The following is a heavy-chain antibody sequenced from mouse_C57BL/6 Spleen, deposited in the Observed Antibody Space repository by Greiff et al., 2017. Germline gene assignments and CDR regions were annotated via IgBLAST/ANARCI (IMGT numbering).Heavy chain of an antibody. D-gene: IGHD2-3*01. CDR2: IYPGDGDT. CDR1: GYAFSSSW. J-gene: IGHJ3*01. CDR3: ARGDGYYQFAY. V-gene: IGHV1-82*01. Sequence: VQGVESGPELVKPGASVKISCKASGYAFSSSWMNWVKQRPGKGLEWIGRIYPGDGDTNYNGKFKGKATLTADKSSSTAYMQLSSLTSEDSAVYFCARGDGYYQFAYWGQGTLVTVSA.